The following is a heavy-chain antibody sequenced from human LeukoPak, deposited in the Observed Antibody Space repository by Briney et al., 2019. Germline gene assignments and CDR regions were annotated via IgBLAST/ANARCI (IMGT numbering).Heavy chain of an antibody. CDR2: VNWNGGST. J-gene: IGHJ4*02. V-gene: IGHV3-20*04. Sequence: SGGSLRLSCAASGFTFDDYGMSWVRQAPGKGLEWISGVNWNGGSTGYADSVKGRFTISRDNAKNSLYLQMNSLRAEDTAVYYCAKGQQQHDYWGQGTLVTVSS. CDR3: AKGQQQHDY. CDR1: GFTFDDYG. D-gene: IGHD6-13*01.